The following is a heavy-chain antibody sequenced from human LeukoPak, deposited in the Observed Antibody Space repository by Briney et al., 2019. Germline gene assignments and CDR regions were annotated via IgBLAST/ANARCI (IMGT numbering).Heavy chain of an antibody. Sequence: SGRSLRLSCAASGFTFDDYAMHWVRQAPGKGLEWVSGISWNSGSIGYADSVKGRFTISRDNAKNSLYLQMNRLRAEDTALYYCAKDMFSSSWYGGWFDPWGQGTLVTVSS. D-gene: IGHD6-13*01. J-gene: IGHJ5*02. V-gene: IGHV3-9*01. CDR1: GFTFDDYA. CDR2: ISWNSGSI. CDR3: AKDMFSSSWYGGWFDP.